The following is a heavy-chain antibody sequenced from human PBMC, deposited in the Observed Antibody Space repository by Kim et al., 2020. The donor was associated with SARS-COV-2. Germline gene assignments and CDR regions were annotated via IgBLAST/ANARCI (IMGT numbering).Heavy chain of an antibody. CDR3: AKVGQLGSFDY. Sequence: GGSLRLSCAASGFTFDDYAMHWVRQAPGKGLERVSGISWNSGSIGYADSVKGRFTISRDNAKNSLYLQMNSLRAEDTALYYCAKVGQLGSFDYWGQGTLV. D-gene: IGHD6-6*01. CDR1: GFTFDDYA. CDR2: ISWNSGSI. J-gene: IGHJ4*02. V-gene: IGHV3-9*01.